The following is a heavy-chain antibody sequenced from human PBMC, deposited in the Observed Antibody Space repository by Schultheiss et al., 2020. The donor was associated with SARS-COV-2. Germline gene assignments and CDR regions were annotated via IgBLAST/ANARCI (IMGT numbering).Heavy chain of an antibody. CDR1: GGTFSSYA. D-gene: IGHD6-13*01. Sequence: SVKVSCKASGGTFSSYAISWVRQAPGQGLEWMGGIIPIFGTANYAQKFQGRVTMTRDTSTSTVYMELSSLRSEDTAVYYCAKSPRTYSRTPSLYYFDYWGQGTLVTVSS. J-gene: IGHJ4*02. V-gene: IGHV1-69*05. CDR2: IIPIFGTA. CDR3: AKSPRTYSRTPSLYYFDY.